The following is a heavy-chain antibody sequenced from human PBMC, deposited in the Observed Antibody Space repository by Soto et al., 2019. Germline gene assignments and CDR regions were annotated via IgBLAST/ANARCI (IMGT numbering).Heavy chain of an antibody. CDR3: ARVPPWGDSGSFYIQHYDS. CDR2: INVGSGNT. D-gene: IGHD3-10*01. Sequence: ASGKVSCKSSGNSFVTYAIHWVRQAPGQRLQWMGWINVGSGNTKYAQDFQGRVTFTRDTAATTTFMELSSLRSEDAAVYYCARVPPWGDSGSFYIQHYDSWGQGTLVTVSS. V-gene: IGHV1-3*01. J-gene: IGHJ4*02. CDR1: GNSFVTYA.